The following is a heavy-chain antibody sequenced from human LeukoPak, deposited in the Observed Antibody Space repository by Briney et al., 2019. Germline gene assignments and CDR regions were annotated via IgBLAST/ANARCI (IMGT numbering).Heavy chain of an antibody. Sequence: GESLEISCKGSGYNFSKFWIGWVRQVPGKGLEWMGLIYPRDSDIRYNPSFQGQVIISADKCISTAYLQWSSLKASDSAMYYFARWSCASTSCPLDDWGQGALVTLSS. CDR2: IYPRDSDI. CDR3: ARWSCASTSCPLDD. CDR1: GYNFSKFW. J-gene: IGHJ4*02. D-gene: IGHD2-2*01. V-gene: IGHV5-51*01.